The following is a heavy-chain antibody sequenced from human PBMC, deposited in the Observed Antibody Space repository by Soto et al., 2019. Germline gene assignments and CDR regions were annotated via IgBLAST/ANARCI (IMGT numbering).Heavy chain of an antibody. CDR1: VFTFKTYW. D-gene: IGHD1-20*01. CDR2: MNEDANTK. J-gene: IGHJ3*02. CDR3: AAYNTSRHAAFDI. V-gene: IGHV3-7*01. Sequence: PWGALRVSCEFCVFTFKTYWMSWVRQAPGKGLEWLANMNEDANTKYYVDSVKGRFTILGDSAGNSLLLKMASLRAEDTAVYFCAAYNTSRHAAFDIWGRGTLVTVSS.